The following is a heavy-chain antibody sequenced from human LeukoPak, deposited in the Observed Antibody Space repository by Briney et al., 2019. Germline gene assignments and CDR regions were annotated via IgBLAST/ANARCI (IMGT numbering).Heavy chain of an antibody. V-gene: IGHV5-51*01. CDR1: GYRFTSYW. Sequence: GESLKISCKGSGYRFTSYWIGWVRQMPGKGLEWKGIIYPGDSDTRYSPSFQGQVTISSYKSISTAYLQWSSLKASDTAMYYCARHVLTGYCSSTSCSSDAFDIWGQGTMVTVSS. J-gene: IGHJ3*02. D-gene: IGHD2-2*01. CDR3: ARHVLTGYCSSTSCSSDAFDI. CDR2: IYPGDSDT.